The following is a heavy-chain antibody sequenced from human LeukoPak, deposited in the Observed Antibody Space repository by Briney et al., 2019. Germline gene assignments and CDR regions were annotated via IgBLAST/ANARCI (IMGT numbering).Heavy chain of an antibody. D-gene: IGHD5-12*01. V-gene: IGHV3-11*01. CDR1: GFTFSDYY. CDR2: ISSSGSTI. Sequence: GRSLRLSCAASGFTFSDYYMSWIRQAPGKGLEWVSYISSSGSTIYYADSVKGRFTISRDNAKNSLYLQMNSLRAEDTAVYYCAREYSSEYYFDYWGQGTLVTVSS. J-gene: IGHJ4*02. CDR3: AREYSSEYYFDY.